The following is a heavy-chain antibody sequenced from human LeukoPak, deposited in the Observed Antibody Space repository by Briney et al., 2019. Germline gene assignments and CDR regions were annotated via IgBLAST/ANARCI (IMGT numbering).Heavy chain of an antibody. Sequence: SQTLSLTCAISGDSVSSNSAAWNWIRQSPSRGLEWLGRTYYRSKWYNDYAVSVKSRITINPDTSKNQFSLQPNSVTPEDTAVYYCARDGVGCSSTSCYRGYYYYYYMDVWGKGTTVTVSS. D-gene: IGHD2-2*02. CDR3: ARDGVGCSSTSCYRGYYYYYYMDV. V-gene: IGHV6-1*01. CDR1: GDSVSSNSAA. J-gene: IGHJ6*03. CDR2: TYYRSKWYN.